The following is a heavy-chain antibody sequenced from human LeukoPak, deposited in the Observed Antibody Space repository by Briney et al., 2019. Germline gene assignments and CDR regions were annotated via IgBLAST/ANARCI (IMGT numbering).Heavy chain of an antibody. J-gene: IGHJ6*03. CDR3: ARAPRVPRELPLYYYSHMDV. CDR1: GFTFSSYE. CDR2: ISSSGSTI. Sequence: GGSLRLSCAASGFTFSSYEMNWVRQAPGKGLEWVSYISSSGSTIHYADSVKGRFTISRDNSKNTLYLQINSLRAEDTAIYYCARAPRVPRELPLYYYSHMDVWGEGTTVTISS. D-gene: IGHD1-26*01. V-gene: IGHV3-48*03.